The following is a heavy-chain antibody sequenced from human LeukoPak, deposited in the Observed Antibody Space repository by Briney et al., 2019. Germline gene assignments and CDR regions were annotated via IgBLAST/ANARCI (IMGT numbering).Heavy chain of an antibody. D-gene: IGHD3-22*01. CDR3: ASKGAYYYDSSGYYFSAFDI. V-gene: IGHV5-51*01. J-gene: IGHJ3*02. CDR1: GYTFTSYW. Sequence: GESLKISCKGSGYTFTSYWIGWVRQMPGKGLEWMGIIYPVDSDTRYSPSFQGQVTISADKSISTAYLQWSSLKASDTAMYYCASKGAYYYDSSGYYFSAFDIWGQGTMVTVSS. CDR2: IYPVDSDT.